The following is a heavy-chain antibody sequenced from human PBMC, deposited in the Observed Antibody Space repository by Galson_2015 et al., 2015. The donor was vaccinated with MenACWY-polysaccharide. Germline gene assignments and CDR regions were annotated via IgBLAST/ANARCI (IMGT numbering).Heavy chain of an antibody. CDR2: ISHDGSNK. CDR3: AKDRPELWCG. CDR1: GFTFSSPG. Sequence: SLRLSCAASGFTFSSPGMHLVRQAPGKGLEWAAVISHDGSNKYYIDSLKGRFTIPRDNSKNTLYLQMNSLRPEDTAVYYCAKDRPELWCGGGQGAPVTVSS. D-gene: IGHD3-10*01. V-gene: IGHV3-30*18. J-gene: IGHJ4*02.